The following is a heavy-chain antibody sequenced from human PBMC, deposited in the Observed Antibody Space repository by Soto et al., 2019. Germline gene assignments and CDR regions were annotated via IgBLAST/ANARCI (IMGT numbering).Heavy chain of an antibody. CDR3: AKDGHSSGWYGIDWFDP. CDR2: ISWDGGST. Sequence: GGSLRLSCAASGFTFDDYTMHWVRQAPGKGLEWVSLISWDGGSTYYADSVKGRFTISRDNSKNSLYLQMNSLRTEDTALYYCAKDGHSSGWYGIDWFDPWGQGTLVTVSS. V-gene: IGHV3-43*01. J-gene: IGHJ5*02. CDR1: GFTFDDYT. D-gene: IGHD6-19*01.